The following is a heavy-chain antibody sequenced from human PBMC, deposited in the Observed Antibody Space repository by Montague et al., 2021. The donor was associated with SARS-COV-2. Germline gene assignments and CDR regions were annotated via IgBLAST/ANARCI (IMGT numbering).Heavy chain of an antibody. CDR3: ARDITLGMDV. J-gene: IGHJ6*02. Sequence: SETLSLTCIVSGYSISSGYYWGWVRQTPGKGLEWLGFIEYSGSTYYNPSLKPRVTMSLDTSKNQFSLKLTSVTAADTALYYCARDITLGMDVWGRGTTVTVSS. V-gene: IGHV4-38-2*02. CDR2: IEYSGST. CDR1: GYSISSGYY.